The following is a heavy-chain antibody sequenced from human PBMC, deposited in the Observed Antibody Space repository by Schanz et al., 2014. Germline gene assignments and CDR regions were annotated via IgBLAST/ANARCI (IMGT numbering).Heavy chain of an antibody. CDR1: GFTFSSYA. J-gene: IGHJ5*02. Sequence: EVQLLESGGGLVQPGGSLRLSCAASGFTFSSYAMSWVRQAPGKGLEWVSYISSASSTINYADSVKGRFTISRDNAKNSLFLQMNSLRAEDTAVYYCARAGYDADNWFDPWGQGTLVTGSS. CDR3: ARAGYDADNWFDP. V-gene: IGHV3-48*01. D-gene: IGHD2-2*01. CDR2: ISSASSTI.